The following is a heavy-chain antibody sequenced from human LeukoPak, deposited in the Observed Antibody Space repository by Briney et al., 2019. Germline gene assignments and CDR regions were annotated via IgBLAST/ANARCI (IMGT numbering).Heavy chain of an antibody. V-gene: IGHV1-18*01. CDR2: ISAYNGNT. CDR3: ARGCSGGSCYHNWFDP. CDR1: GYTFTSYG. J-gene: IGHJ5*02. D-gene: IGHD2-15*01. Sequence: GASVKVSCKASGYTFTSYGISWVRQAPGQGLEWMGWISAYNGNTNYAQKLQGRVTMTTDTSTSTAYMELRSLRSDDTAVYYCARGCSGGSCYHNWFDPWGQGTLVTVSS.